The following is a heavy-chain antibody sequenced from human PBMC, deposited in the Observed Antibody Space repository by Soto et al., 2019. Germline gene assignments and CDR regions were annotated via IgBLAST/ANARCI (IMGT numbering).Heavy chain of an antibody. D-gene: IGHD2-2*01. V-gene: IGHV4-39*01. CDR1: GGSVGSSGHY. J-gene: IGHJ4*02. Sequence: QLQLQESGPGLVKPSETLSLICNVSGGSVGSSGHYWGWIRQAPGKGLEWIVSSYYSAGSYYNPSLTARATTSMDASANHFSMTRTSVTAADTAVYYCARHSSRGYSSSWFFDDCGQGTLVTVSS. CDR2: SYYSAGS. CDR3: ARHSSRGYSSSWFFDD.